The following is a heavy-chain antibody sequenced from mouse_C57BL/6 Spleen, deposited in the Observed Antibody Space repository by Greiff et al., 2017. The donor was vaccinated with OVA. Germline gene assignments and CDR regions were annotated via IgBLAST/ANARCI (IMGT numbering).Heavy chain of an antibody. Sequence: ESGPGLVKPSQSLSLTCSVTGYSITSGYYWNWIRQFPGNKLEWMGYISYDGSNNYNPSLKNRISITRDTSKNQFFLKLNSVTTEDTATYYCARGIYYDYDVWYFDVWGTGTTVTVSS. V-gene: IGHV3-6*01. J-gene: IGHJ1*03. CDR3: ARGIYYDYDVWYFDV. D-gene: IGHD2-4*01. CDR2: ISYDGSN. CDR1: GYSITSGYY.